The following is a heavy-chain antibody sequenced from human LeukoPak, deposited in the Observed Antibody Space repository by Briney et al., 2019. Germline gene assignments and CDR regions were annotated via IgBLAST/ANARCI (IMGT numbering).Heavy chain of an antibody. V-gene: IGHV3-53*01. J-gene: IGHJ4*02. Sequence: GGSLRLSCAASGFTVSSNYMSWVRQAPGKGLEWVSVIYSGGSAYYADSVKGRFTISRDNSKNTLYLQMNSLRAEDTAVYYCARGGPRHPLIYWGQGTLVTVSS. D-gene: IGHD5-12*01. CDR3: ARGGPRHPLIY. CDR2: IYSGGSA. CDR1: GFTVSSNY.